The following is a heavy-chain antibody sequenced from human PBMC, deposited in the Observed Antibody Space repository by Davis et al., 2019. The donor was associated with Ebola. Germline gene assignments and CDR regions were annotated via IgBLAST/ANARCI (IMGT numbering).Heavy chain of an antibody. CDR3: ARSRYCSGGSCYAPPNY. D-gene: IGHD2-15*01. CDR1: GFTFSSYA. V-gene: IGHV3-23*01. Sequence: GGSLRLSCAASGFTFSSYAMSWVRQAPGKGLEWVSAISGSGGSTYYADSVKGRFTISRDNAKNSLYLQMNSLRAEDTAVYYCARSRYCSGGSCYAPPNYWGQGTLVTVSS. CDR2: ISGSGGST. J-gene: IGHJ4*02.